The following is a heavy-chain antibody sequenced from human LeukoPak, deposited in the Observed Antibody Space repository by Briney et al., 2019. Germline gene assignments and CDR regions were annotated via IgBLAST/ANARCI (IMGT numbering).Heavy chain of an antibody. CDR2: INHSGST. D-gene: IGHD6-19*01. CDR3: ARTRPYSSGWYFDY. J-gene: IGHJ4*02. V-gene: IGHV4-34*01. Sequence: SETLSLTCAVYGGCFSGYYWSWIRQPPGKGLEWIGEINHSGSTNYNPSLKSRVTISVDTSKNQFSLKLSSVTAADTAVYYCARTRPYSSGWYFDYWGQGTLVTVSS. CDR1: GGCFSGYY.